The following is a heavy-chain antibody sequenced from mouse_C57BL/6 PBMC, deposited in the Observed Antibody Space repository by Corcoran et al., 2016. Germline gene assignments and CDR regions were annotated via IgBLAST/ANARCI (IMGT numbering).Heavy chain of an antibody. CDR2: INPYNGGT. CDR1: GFTFTDYY. D-gene: IGHD2-5*01. CDR3: ARAYYSNYGYSDV. J-gene: IGHJ1*03. V-gene: IGHV1-19*01. Sequence: EVQLQQSGPVLVKPGASVKMSCKASGFTFTDYYMNWVKQSHGKSLEWIGVINPYNGGTSYNQKFKGKATLTVDKSSSTAYMELNSLTSEDSAVYYCARAYYSNYGYSDVWGTGTTVTVSS.